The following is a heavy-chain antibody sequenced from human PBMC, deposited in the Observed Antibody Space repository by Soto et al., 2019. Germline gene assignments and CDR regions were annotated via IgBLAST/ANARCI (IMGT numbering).Heavy chain of an antibody. Sequence: QVQLEQSGAEVKKPGDSVKVSCKASGYTFTHFYITWVRQAPGQGLEWMGAISPHNFNTNYAQKFRGRVNLTKEKSTNTAYMELRSLTSDDTAVYYCARDEGGYDILTGYYKAHHFDYWGQGVPVTVSS. J-gene: IGHJ4*02. CDR1: GYTFTHFY. CDR2: ISPHNFNT. D-gene: IGHD3-9*01. V-gene: IGHV1-18*01. CDR3: ARDEGGYDILTGYYKAHHFDY.